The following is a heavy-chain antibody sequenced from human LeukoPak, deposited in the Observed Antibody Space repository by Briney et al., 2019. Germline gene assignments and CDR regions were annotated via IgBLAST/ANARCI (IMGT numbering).Heavy chain of an antibody. CDR2: ISGGGGST. CDR1: GFTFSSYA. D-gene: IGHD2-21*02. V-gene: IGHV3-23*01. CDR3: AKTGCGGDCYATY. J-gene: IGHJ4*02. Sequence: GGSLRLSCAASGFTFSSYAMSWVRQAPGKGLEWVSAISGGGGSTFHADSVKGRFTISRDNSKNTLYLQMNSLRAEDTAVYYYAKTGCGGDCYATYWGQGTLVTVSS.